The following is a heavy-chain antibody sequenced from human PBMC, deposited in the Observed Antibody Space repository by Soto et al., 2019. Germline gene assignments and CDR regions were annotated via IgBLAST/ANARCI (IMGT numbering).Heavy chain of an antibody. CDR3: ARGHYCSGGSCYSHPSESWFDP. V-gene: IGHV1-69*01. CDR2: IIPIFGTA. D-gene: IGHD2-15*01. J-gene: IGHJ5*02. CDR1: GGTFSSYA. Sequence: QVQLVQSGAEVKKPGSSVKVSCKASGGTFSSYAISWVRQAPGQGPEWMGGIIPIFGTANYAQKFQGRVTITADESTSTAYMELSSLRSEDTAVYYCARGHYCSGGSCYSHPSESWFDPWGQGTLVTVSS.